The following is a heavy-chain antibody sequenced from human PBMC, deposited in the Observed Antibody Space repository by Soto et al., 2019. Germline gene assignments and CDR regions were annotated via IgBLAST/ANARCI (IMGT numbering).Heavy chain of an antibody. CDR1: GGSISSGDYY. V-gene: IGHV4-30-4*01. Sequence: QVQLQESGPGLVKPSQTLSLTCTVSGGSISSGDYYWSWIRQPPGKGLEWIGYIYFSGSTYYNPSLKSRVTISLDMSKKQFSLKLTSVTAADTAVYYCARESGYSVTMGDYWGQGTLVTVSS. CDR3: ARESGYSVTMGDY. D-gene: IGHD4-17*01. CDR2: IYFSGST. J-gene: IGHJ4*02.